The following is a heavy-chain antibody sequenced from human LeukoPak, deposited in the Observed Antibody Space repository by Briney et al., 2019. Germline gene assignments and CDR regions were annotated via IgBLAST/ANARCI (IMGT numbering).Heavy chain of an antibody. D-gene: IGHD3-22*01. J-gene: IGHJ4*02. Sequence: GGSLRLSCAASGSTFSSYSMNWVRQAPGKGLEWVANIKQDGSEKYYVDSVKGRFTISRDNAKNSLYLQMNSLRAEDTAVYYCARTRITMIVGLASRFDYWGQGTLVTVSS. CDR3: ARTRITMIVGLASRFDY. V-gene: IGHV3-7*01. CDR1: GSTFSSYS. CDR2: IKQDGSEK.